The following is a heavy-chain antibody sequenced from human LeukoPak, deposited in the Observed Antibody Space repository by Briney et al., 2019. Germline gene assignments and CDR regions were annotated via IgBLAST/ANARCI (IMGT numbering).Heavy chain of an antibody. J-gene: IGHJ5*02. CDR2: IYHTGST. Sequence: SETLSLTCEVSGYSISSDKYRGWIRQPPGKGLEWLGTIYHTGSTFYNPSLKSRVSISVYTSKNQFSLRFTSVTAADTAVYYCARSHSGWQGHNNWFDPWGQGTLVTVSS. CDR3: ARSHSGWQGHNNWFDP. V-gene: IGHV4-38-2*01. D-gene: IGHD6-19*01. CDR1: GYSISSDKY.